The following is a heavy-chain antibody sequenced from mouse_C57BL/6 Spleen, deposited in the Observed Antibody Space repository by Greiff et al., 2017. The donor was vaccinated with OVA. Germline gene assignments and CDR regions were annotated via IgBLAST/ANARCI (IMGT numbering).Heavy chain of an antibody. CDR2: ISSGGSYT. CDR1: GFTFSSYG. D-gene: IGHD2-5*01. Sequence: EVQLVESGGDLVKPGGSLKLSCAASGFTFSSYGMSWVRQTPDKRLEWVATISSGGSYTYYPDSVKGRFTISRDNAKNTLYLQMSSLKSEDTAMYYCARSNYRFAYWGQGTLVTVSA. V-gene: IGHV5-6*01. J-gene: IGHJ3*01. CDR3: ARSNYRFAY.